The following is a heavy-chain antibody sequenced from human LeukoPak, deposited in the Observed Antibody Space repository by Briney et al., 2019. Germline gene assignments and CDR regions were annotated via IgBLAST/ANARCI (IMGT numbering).Heavy chain of an antibody. D-gene: IGHD3-3*01. J-gene: IGHJ6*02. CDR1: GFTFSNYA. Sequence: GGSLRLSCAASGFTFSNYAMHWVRQAPGEGLEYVSAISSNGGSTYYADSVKGRFTISRDNSKNTLFLQMGSLRVEDMAVYYCARGLRAYYYGMDVWGQGTTVTVPS. V-gene: IGHV3-64*02. CDR2: ISSNGGST. CDR3: ARGLRAYYYGMDV.